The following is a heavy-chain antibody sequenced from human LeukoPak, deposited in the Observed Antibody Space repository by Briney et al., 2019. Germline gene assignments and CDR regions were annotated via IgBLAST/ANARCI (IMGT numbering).Heavy chain of an antibody. Sequence: GGSLRLSCAASGFTFGSYWMSWVRQAPGKGLEWVANINQDGSEKYYVDSVKGRFTISRDDAKNSLYLQVNSLRAEDTAVYYCARVPYCSSTSCYSIFDYWGQGALVTFS. CDR3: ARVPYCSSTSCYSIFDY. CDR1: GFTFGSYW. CDR2: INQDGSEK. J-gene: IGHJ4*02. D-gene: IGHD2-2*01. V-gene: IGHV3-7*05.